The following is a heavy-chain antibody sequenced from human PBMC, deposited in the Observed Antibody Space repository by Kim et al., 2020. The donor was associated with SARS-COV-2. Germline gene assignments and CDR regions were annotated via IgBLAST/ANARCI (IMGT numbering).Heavy chain of an antibody. CDR3: AKEKAPLLLLWFGDDIEGYFDY. D-gene: IGHD3-10*01. CDR1: GFTFSSYA. J-gene: IGHJ4*02. V-gene: IGHV3-23*01. Sequence: GGSLRLSCAASGFTFSSYAMSWVRQAPGKGLEWVSAISGSGGSTYYADSVKGRFTISRDNSKNTLYLQMNSLRAEDTAVYYCAKEKAPLLLLWFGDDIEGYFDYWGQGTLVTVSS. CDR2: ISGSGGST.